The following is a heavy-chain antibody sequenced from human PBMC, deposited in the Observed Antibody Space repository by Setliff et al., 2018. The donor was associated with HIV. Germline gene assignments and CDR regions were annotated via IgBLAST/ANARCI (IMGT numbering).Heavy chain of an antibody. J-gene: IGHJ6*03. Sequence: PSETLSLTCTVSGDSISGYYWSWIRQPAGKRLEWIGRVYTSGSTNYNPSLKSRVTMSVDTSKNQFSLRLSSVTAADTAVYYCARDFRLPVDAGLYYSYYMDVWGRGTTVTVSS. V-gene: IGHV4-4*07. CDR3: ARDFRLPVDAGLYYSYYMDV. D-gene: IGHD2-15*01. CDR1: GDSISGYY. CDR2: VYTSGST.